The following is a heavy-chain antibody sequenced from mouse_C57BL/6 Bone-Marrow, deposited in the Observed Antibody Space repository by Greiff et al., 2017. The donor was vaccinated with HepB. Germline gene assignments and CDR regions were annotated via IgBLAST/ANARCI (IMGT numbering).Heavy chain of an antibody. J-gene: IGHJ2*01. Sequence: VQLQQPGAELVRPGASVTLSCKASGYTFTDYEMHWVKQTPVHGLEWIGAIDPETGGTAYNQKFKGKAILTADKSSSTAYMELRSLTSEDSAVYYCTRGYYGSRGPFDYWGQGTTLTVSS. CDR2: IDPETGGT. D-gene: IGHD1-1*01. CDR1: GYTFTDYE. CDR3: TRGYYGSRGPFDY. V-gene: IGHV1-15*01.